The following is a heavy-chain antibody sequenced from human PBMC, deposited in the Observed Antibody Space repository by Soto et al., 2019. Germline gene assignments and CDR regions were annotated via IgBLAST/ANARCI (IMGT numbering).Heavy chain of an antibody. CDR2: IYSGGST. Sequence: PGGSLRLSCAASGFTVSSNYMSWVRQAPGKGLEWVSVIYSGGSTYYADPVKGRFTISRDNSKNTLYLQMNSLRAEDTAVYYCARSYDFWSGYLATEMDYYGMDVWGQGTTVTVSS. D-gene: IGHD3-3*01. V-gene: IGHV3-53*01. CDR3: ARSYDFWSGYLATEMDYYGMDV. CDR1: GFTVSSNY. J-gene: IGHJ6*02.